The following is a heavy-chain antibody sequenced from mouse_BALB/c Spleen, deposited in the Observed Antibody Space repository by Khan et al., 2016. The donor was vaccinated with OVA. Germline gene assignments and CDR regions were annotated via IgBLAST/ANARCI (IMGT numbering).Heavy chain of an antibody. J-gene: IGHJ3*01. V-gene: IGHV5-9*02. CDR1: GFAFNSYD. CDR3: TRPSYYGNPWFTY. CDR2: ISSTGSYT. D-gene: IGHD2-10*01. Sequence: EVELVESGGGLVKPGGSLKLSCEVSGFAFNSYDMSWVRQTPEKRLEWFATISSTGSYTYYPDSVKGRFTISRDTARNTLYLQMSSLRYEDTALYYCTRPSYYGNPWFTYWGQGTLVTVSA.